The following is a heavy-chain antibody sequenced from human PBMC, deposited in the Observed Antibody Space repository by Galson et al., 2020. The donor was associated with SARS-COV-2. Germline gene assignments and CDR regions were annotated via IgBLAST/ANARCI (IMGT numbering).Heavy chain of an antibody. D-gene: IGHD2-2*01. CDR2: ISRSSSYI. Sequence: GESLKISCAASGFTFSSYSMHWVRQAPGKGLEWVSSISRSSSYISYADSVKGRFTISRDNAKNSLYLQMNSLRAEDTAVYYCARDWYCSSTSCYLYYYYDMDVWGKGTTVTVSS. V-gene: IGHV3-21*01. CDR3: ARDWYCSSTSCYLYYYYDMDV. J-gene: IGHJ6*03. CDR1: GFTFSSYS.